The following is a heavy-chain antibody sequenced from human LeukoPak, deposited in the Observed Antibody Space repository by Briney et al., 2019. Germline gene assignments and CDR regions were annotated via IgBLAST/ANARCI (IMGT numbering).Heavy chain of an antibody. D-gene: IGHD3-10*01. CDR2: INAGNDNT. CDR3: TRGLLWFGELSPPAY. CDR1: GYTFTNYA. Sequence: ASVKVSCKASGYTFTNYAMHWVRQAPGQRIVWVGWINAGNDNTKYSQKFQGRVTITRDTSASTVYMELSSLRSEDMAVYYCTRGLLWFGELSPPAYWGQGTLITVSS. J-gene: IGHJ4*02. V-gene: IGHV1-3*01.